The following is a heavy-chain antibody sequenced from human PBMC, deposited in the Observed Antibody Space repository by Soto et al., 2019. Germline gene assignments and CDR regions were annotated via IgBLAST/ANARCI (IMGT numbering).Heavy chain of an antibody. D-gene: IGHD6-19*01. Sequence: GASVKVSCKASGYTFTSYGISWVRQAPGQGLEWMGWISAYNGNTNYAQKLQGRVTMTTDTSTSTAYMELRSLRSDDTAVYYCARDSGIAVAGLMDVWGQGTTVTVSS. CDR1: GYTFTSYG. V-gene: IGHV1-18*01. CDR2: ISAYNGNT. J-gene: IGHJ6*02. CDR3: ARDSGIAVAGLMDV.